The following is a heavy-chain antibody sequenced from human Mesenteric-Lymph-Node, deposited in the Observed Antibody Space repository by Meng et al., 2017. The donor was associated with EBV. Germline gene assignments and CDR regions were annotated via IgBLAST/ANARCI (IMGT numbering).Heavy chain of an antibody. CDR1: GGYFSAYD. J-gene: IGHJ4*02. D-gene: IGHD1-26*01. CDR2: INHSGST. CDR3: ARVEELCHFDY. V-gene: IGHV4-34*01. Sequence: QVQLLQWAAGLLKLTGTLSRICAGIGGYFSAYDWPWIRQPPGKGLEWIGEINHSGSTIYNPSLKSRVTMSVDTSKSQFSLKLSSVTAADTAVYYCARVEELCHFDYWGQGTLVTVSS.